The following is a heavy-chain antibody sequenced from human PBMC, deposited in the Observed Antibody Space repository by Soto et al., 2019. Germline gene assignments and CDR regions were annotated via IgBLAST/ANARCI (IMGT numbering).Heavy chain of an antibody. Sequence: GGSLRLSCAASGFTFSSYGMHWVRQAPGKGLEWVAVISYDGSNKYYADSVKGRFTISRDNSKNTLYLQMNSLRAEDTAVYYCAKDQAGARDIGGLGYWGQGTLVTVSS. CDR3: AKDQAGARDIGGLGY. V-gene: IGHV3-30*18. D-gene: IGHD1-26*01. CDR2: ISYDGSNK. J-gene: IGHJ4*02. CDR1: GFTFSSYG.